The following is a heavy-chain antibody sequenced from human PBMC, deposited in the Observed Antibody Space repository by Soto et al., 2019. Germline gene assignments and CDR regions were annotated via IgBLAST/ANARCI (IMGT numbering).Heavy chain of an antibody. Sequence: VGSLRLSCAASGFTFSSYSMNWVRQAPGKGLEWVSSISSSSSYIYYADSVKGRFTISRDNAKNSLYLQMNSLRAEDTAVYYCASGAVYSSGWYPDYGMDVWGQGTTVTVSS. V-gene: IGHV3-21*01. CDR1: GFTFSSYS. CDR2: ISSSSSYI. CDR3: ASGAVYSSGWYPDYGMDV. D-gene: IGHD6-19*01. J-gene: IGHJ6*02.